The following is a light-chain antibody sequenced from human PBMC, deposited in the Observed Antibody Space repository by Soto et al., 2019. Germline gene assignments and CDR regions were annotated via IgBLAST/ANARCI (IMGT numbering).Light chain of an antibody. Sequence: EVLLTPSPGTLSLSPRERATLTCRAIQSVDSNYLSWFQQKHAQPPRVIVFATSSRAPDTQRRFTCSGSGTDFALTISRVEPADFAVYYCHQYGGSHPEYTFGLGTKLEIK. CDR1: QSVDSNY. CDR3: HQYGGSHPEYT. V-gene: IGKV3-20*01. CDR2: ATS. J-gene: IGKJ2*01.